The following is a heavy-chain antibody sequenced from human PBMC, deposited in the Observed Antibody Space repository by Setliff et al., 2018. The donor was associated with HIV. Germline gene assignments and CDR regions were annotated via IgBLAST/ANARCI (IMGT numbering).Heavy chain of an antibody. V-gene: IGHV4-31*03. D-gene: IGHD2-2*01. CDR1: GGSITSSGYY. CDR3: ARGESTTWDLAEYFQH. Sequence: SETLSLTCIVSGGSITSSGYYWSWIRQHPGKGLEWIGYVYHTATTYFNPSLKSRITISVDTSKNQFSLKLGFVTAADTAVYYCARGESTTWDLAEYFQHWGHGTLVTVSS. CDR2: VYHTATT. J-gene: IGHJ1*01.